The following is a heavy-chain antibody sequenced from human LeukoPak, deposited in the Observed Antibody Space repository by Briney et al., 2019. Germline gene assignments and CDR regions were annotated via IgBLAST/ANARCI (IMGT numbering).Heavy chain of an antibody. Sequence: SETLSLTCAVYGGSLSGYYWSWIRQPPGKGLEWIGEINHSGSTNYNPSLKSRVTISVDTSKNQFSLKLSSVTAADTAVYYCARMAPYSSSFAGGVDYWGQGTLVTVSS. CDR2: INHSGST. J-gene: IGHJ4*02. V-gene: IGHV4-34*01. CDR1: GGSLSGYY. D-gene: IGHD6-6*01. CDR3: ARMAPYSSSFAGGVDY.